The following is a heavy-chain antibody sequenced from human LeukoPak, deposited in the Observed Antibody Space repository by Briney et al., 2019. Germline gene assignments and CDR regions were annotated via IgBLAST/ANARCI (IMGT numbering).Heavy chain of an antibody. D-gene: IGHD5-18*01. V-gene: IGHV5-51*01. CDR2: IYPGDSDT. J-gene: IGHJ4*02. Sequence: GESLKISCKGSGYSFTSYWIGWVRQMPGKGLEWMGIIYPGDSDTRYSPSFQGRVTISADKSISTAYLQWSSLKASDTAMYYCARHPVDTAMVFDVYYFDYWGQGTLVTVSS. CDR1: GYSFTSYW. CDR3: ARHPVDTAMVFDVYYFDY.